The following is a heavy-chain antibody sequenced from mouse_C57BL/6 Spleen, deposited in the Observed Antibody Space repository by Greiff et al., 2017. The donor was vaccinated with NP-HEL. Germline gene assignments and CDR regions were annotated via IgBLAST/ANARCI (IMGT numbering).Heavy chain of an antibody. Sequence: QVQLQQPGAELVKPGASVKLSCKASGYTFTSYWMHWVKQRPGQGLEWIGMIHPNSGSTNYNEKFKSKATLTVDKSSSTAYMQLSSLTSEDSAVYYCARSPAYYSNYGACFAYWGQGTLVTVSA. CDR2: IHPNSGST. J-gene: IGHJ3*01. CDR3: ARSPAYYSNYGACFAY. D-gene: IGHD2-5*01. CDR1: GYTFTSYW. V-gene: IGHV1-64*01.